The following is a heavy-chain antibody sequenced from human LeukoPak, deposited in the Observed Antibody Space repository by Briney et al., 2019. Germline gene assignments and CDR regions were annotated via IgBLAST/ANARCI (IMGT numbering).Heavy chain of an antibody. J-gene: IGHJ5*02. CDR2: IDRDGRRT. V-gene: IGHV3-74*01. CDR3: TRNPDGLNWFDP. D-gene: IGHD1-14*01. CDR1: GPAFNMYW. Sequence: GGSLRLSCAATGPAFNMYWMHWVRQAPGKGLVWVSHIDRDGRRTSYTASVKGRFTISRDNAKNTLYLQMNSLRVEDTAIYYCTRNPDGLNWFDPWGQGTLVTVSS.